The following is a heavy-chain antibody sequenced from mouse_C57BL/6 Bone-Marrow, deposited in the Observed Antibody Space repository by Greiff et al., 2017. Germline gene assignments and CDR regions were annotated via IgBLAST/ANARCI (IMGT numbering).Heavy chain of an antibody. CDR1: GFTFSSYA. J-gene: IGHJ3*01. Sequence: EVKLVESGGGLVKPGGSLKLSCAASGFTFSSYAMSWVRQTPEKRLEWVATISDGGSYTYYPDNVKGRLTISRDNAKNNLYLQMSHLKSEDTAMYYCAREDGAWFAYWGQGTLVTVSA. D-gene: IGHD2-3*01. V-gene: IGHV5-4*01. CDR2: ISDGGSYT. CDR3: AREDGAWFAY.